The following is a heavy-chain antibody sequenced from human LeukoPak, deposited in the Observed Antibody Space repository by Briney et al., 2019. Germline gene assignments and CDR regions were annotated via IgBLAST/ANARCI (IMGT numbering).Heavy chain of an antibody. Sequence: GGSLRFSCAASGFTFTTYAMSWVRQAPGKALNWVSGISNMGGSTYYAASVKGRFTISRDNSKNTLYLQMNSLRAEDTAVYYCAEYYYYDSSGYQQYYFDYWGQGTLVTVAS. J-gene: IGHJ4*02. CDR1: GFTFTTYA. CDR3: AEYYYYDSSGYQQYYFDY. D-gene: IGHD3-22*01. CDR2: ISNMGGST. V-gene: IGHV3-23*01.